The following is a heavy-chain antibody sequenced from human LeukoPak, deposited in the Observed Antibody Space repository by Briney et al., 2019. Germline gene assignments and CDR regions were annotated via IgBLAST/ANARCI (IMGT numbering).Heavy chain of an antibody. Sequence: GGSLRLSCAASGFTFSSYGMHWVRQAPGKGPEWVAVIWYDGSNKYYADSVKGRFTISRDNSKNTLYLQMNSLRAEDTAVYYCARDQGGIAAAGKGETNWFDPWGQGTLVTVSS. V-gene: IGHV3-33*01. CDR2: IWYDGSNK. D-gene: IGHD6-13*01. J-gene: IGHJ5*02. CDR1: GFTFSSYG. CDR3: ARDQGGIAAAGKGETNWFDP.